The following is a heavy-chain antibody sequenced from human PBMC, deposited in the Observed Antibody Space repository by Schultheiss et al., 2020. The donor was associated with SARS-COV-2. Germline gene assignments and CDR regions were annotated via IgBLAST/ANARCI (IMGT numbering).Heavy chain of an antibody. Sequence: SETLSLTCTVSGGSISSYYWSWVRQPPGKGLEWIGYIYYSGSTNYNPSLKSRVTISVDRSKNQFSLKLSSVTAADTAVYYCARGSMGYYDTSGYPYYFDSWGQGTLVTVSS. V-gene: IGHV4-59*12. CDR3: ARGSMGYYDTSGYPYYFDS. J-gene: IGHJ4*02. D-gene: IGHD3-22*01. CDR2: IYYSGST. CDR1: GGSISSYY.